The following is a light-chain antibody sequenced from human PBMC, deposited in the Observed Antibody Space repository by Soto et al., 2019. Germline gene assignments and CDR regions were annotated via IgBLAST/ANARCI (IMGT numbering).Light chain of an antibody. CDR2: LGS. J-gene: IGKJ4*01. CDR1: QSLLHSNGYNY. V-gene: IGKV2-28*01. CDR3: MQALQTPLT. Sequence: DIVMTRSPLSLPVTPGEPASISCRSSQSLLHSNGYNYLDWYLQKPGQSPQLLIYLGSNRASGVPDRFSGSGSGTDFTLKFSSVEAEDVGVYYCMQALQTPLTFGGGTKVEIK.